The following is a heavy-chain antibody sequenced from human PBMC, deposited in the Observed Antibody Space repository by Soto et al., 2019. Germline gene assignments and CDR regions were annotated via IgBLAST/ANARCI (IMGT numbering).Heavy chain of an antibody. J-gene: IGHJ4*02. V-gene: IGHV3-23*01. CDR1: GFTFSSYA. D-gene: IGHD2-8*01. CDR3: AKRMTDFDD. CDR2: TSGSAAGT. Sequence: EVQLLESGGGLVQPGGSLRLSCAASGFTFSSYAMSWVRQAPGKGLEWVSSTSGSAAGTYYADSVKGRFTISRDNSKNTVNLQMNSLRVEDTALYYCAKRMTDFDDWGQGTLVTVSS.